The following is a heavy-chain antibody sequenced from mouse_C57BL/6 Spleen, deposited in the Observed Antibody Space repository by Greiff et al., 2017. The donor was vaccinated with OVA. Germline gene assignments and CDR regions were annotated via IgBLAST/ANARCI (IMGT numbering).Heavy chain of an antibody. V-gene: IGHV3-1*01. CDR2: ISYSGST. D-gene: IGHD1-1*01. Sequence: DVHLVESGPGMVKPSQSLSLTCTVTGYSITSGYDWHWIRHFPGNKLEWMGYISYSGSTNYNPSLKSRISITHDTSKNHFFLKLNSVTTEDTATYYCARGDYYGSSDWYFDVWGTGTTVTVSS. J-gene: IGHJ1*03. CDR3: ARGDYYGSSDWYFDV. CDR1: GYSITSGYD.